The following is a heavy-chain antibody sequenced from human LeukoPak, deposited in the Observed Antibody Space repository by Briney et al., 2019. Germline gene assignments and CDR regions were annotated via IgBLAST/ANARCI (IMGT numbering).Heavy chain of an antibody. CDR2: IYRGGYT. D-gene: IGHD4-17*01. Sequence: GGSLRLSCVASEFNARYTYMTWVRQAPGKGLEWISVIYRGGYTDYADSVKGRFTISSDNPKRTLYLQMNSLGAEDTATYYCAIGSTVFHARRWGQGTRVTVSS. J-gene: IGHJ4*02. CDR1: EFNARYTY. CDR3: AIGSTVFHARR. V-gene: IGHV3-53*01.